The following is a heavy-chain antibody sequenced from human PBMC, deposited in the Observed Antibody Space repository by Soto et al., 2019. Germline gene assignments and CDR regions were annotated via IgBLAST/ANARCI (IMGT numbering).Heavy chain of an antibody. CDR2: IYYSGST. CDR3: ARHTAARPYYYYYYMDV. J-gene: IGHJ6*03. D-gene: IGHD6-6*01. CDR1: GGSISSSSYY. Sequence: QLQLQESGPGLVKPSETLSLTCTVSGGSISSSSYYWGWIRQPPGKGLEWIGSIYYSGSTYYNPSLKSRVTISVDTSKNQFSLKLSSVTAADTAVYYCARHTAARPYYYYYYMDVWGKGTTVTVSS. V-gene: IGHV4-39*01.